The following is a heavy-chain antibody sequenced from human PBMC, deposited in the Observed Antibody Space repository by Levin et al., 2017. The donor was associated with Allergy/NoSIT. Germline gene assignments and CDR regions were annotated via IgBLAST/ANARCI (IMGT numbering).Heavy chain of an antibody. D-gene: IGHD7-27*01. CDR2: INPNSGGT. CDR3: ASLPTGETSVVDY. Sequence: PAASVKVSCKASGYTFTGYYMHWVRQAPGQGLEWMGRINPNSGGTNYAQKFQGRVTMTRDTSISTAYMELSRLRSDDTAVYYCASLPTGETSVVDYWGQGTLVTVSS. V-gene: IGHV1-2*06. J-gene: IGHJ4*02. CDR1: GYTFTGYY.